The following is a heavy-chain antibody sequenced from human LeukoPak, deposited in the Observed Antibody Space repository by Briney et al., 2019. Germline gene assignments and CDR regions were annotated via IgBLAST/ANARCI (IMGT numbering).Heavy chain of an antibody. D-gene: IGHD2-21*02. CDR3: ARLLSYCGSDCYPRWFDP. V-gene: IGHV4-59*01. J-gene: IGHJ5*02. CDR2: IYYSGSS. Sequence: SETLSLTCTVSGDSISNYYWSWIRQPPGKGLEWIGYIYYSGSSNYNPSLKSRVTISIDPSKNQFSLKLSSVTTADTAVYYCARLLSYCGSDCYPRWFDPWGQGTLVTVSS. CDR1: GDSISNYY.